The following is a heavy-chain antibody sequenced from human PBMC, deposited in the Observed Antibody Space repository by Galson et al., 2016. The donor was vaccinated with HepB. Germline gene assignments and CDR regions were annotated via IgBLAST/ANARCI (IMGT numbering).Heavy chain of an antibody. V-gene: IGHV3-43*01. CDR2: ISWDGGAT. D-gene: IGHD1-7*01. CDR3: VTGITGTTDIDY. J-gene: IGHJ4*02. Sequence: LSCAASGFAFDDYTMHWVRQAPGKGLEWVSLISWDGGATYYADSVKGRFTISRDNSKSSLYLQMNSLRSEDTALYYCVTGITGTTDIDYWGQGALVTVSS. CDR1: GFAFDDYT.